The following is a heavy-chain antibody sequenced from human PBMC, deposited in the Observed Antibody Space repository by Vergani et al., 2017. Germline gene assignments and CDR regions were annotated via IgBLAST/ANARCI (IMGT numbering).Heavy chain of an antibody. CDR3: ARGGYSSSSYYYYYMDV. CDR1: GGSISSYY. D-gene: IGHD6-6*01. J-gene: IGHJ6*03. Sequence: QVQLQESGPGLVKPSENLSLTCTVSGGSISSYYWSWIRQPPGKGLEWIGYIYYSGSTNYNPSLKSRVTISVDTSKNQFSLKLSSVTAADTAVYYCARGGYSSSSYYYYYMDVWGKGTTVTVSS. CDR2: IYYSGST. V-gene: IGHV4-59*08.